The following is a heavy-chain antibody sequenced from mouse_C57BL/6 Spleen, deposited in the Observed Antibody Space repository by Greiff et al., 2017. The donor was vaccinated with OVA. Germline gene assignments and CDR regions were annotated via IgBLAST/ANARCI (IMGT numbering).Heavy chain of an antibody. D-gene: IGHD1-1*02. CDR3: TRWSYGSNVGDFDD. Sequence: QVQLQQPGAELVKPGASVKMSCKASGYTFTSYWITWVKQRPGQGLEWIGDIYPGSGSTNYNEKFKSKATLTVDTSSSTAYMQLSSLTSEDAAVYYGTRWSYGSNVGDFDDWGTGTTVTVSS. CDR2: IYPGSGST. CDR1: GYTFTSYW. J-gene: IGHJ1*03. V-gene: IGHV1-55*01.